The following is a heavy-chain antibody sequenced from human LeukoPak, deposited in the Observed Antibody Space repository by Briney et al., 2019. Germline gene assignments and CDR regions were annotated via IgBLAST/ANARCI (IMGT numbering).Heavy chain of an antibody. CDR1: GFTFSSHW. D-gene: IGHD1-26*01. J-gene: IGHJ4*02. V-gene: IGHV3-74*01. CDR2: ISSDGSST. Sequence: GGSLRLSCAASGFTFSSHWMHWVRQAPGKGLVWVSRISSDGSSTNYADSVKGRFTISRDNAKNMLYLQLYSLRAEDTSLYYCASAIVTTRNTWDMWGQGTQVTVSS. CDR3: ASAIVTTRNTWDM.